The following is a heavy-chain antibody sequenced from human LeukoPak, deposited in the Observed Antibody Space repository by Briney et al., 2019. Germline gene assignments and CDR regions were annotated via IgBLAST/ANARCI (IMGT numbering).Heavy chain of an antibody. Sequence: SATLSLTCTVSGYSISSGYYWSWIRQPAGKGLEWIGRIYTSGSTNYNPSLKSRVTMSVDTSKNQFSLKLSSVTAADTAVYYCARVAAAAFDPWGQGTLVTVSS. CDR2: IYTSGST. V-gene: IGHV4-4*07. CDR3: ARVAAAAFDP. J-gene: IGHJ5*02. D-gene: IGHD6-13*01. CDR1: GYSISSGYY.